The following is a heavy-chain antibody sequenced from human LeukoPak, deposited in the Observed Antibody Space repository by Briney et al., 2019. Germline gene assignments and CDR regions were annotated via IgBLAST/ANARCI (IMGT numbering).Heavy chain of an antibody. J-gene: IGHJ4*02. Sequence: SVKVSCKASGGTFSSYAISWVRQAPGQGLEWMGGIIPIFGTANYAQKFQGRVTITADKSTSTAYMELSSLRSEDTAVYYCARVVGYCSGGSCYLDYWGQGTLVTVSS. V-gene: IGHV1-69*06. CDR1: GGTFSSYA. D-gene: IGHD2-15*01. CDR3: ARVVGYCSGGSCYLDY. CDR2: IIPIFGTA.